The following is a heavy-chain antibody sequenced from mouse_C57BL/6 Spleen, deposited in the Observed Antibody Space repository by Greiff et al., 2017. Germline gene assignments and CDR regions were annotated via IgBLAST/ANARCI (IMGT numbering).Heavy chain of an antibody. J-gene: IGHJ1*03. CDR3: ARGTTVVATPWYFDV. V-gene: IGHV5-6*01. D-gene: IGHD1-1*01. CDR1: GFTFSSYG. Sequence: EVMLVESGGDLVKPGGSLKLSCAASGFTFSSYGMSWVRQTPDKRLEWVATISSGGSYTYYPDSVKGRFTISRDNAKNTLYLQMSSLKSEDTAMYYCARGTTVVATPWYFDVWGTGTTVTVSS. CDR2: ISSGGSYT.